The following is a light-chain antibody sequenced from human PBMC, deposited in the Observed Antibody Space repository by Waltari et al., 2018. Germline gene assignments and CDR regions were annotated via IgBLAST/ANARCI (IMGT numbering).Light chain of an antibody. CDR2: WAS. V-gene: IGKV4-1*01. J-gene: IGKJ3*01. Sequence: DIVMTQSPDSLAVSLGERANNNCKSNQIVSYNSDNKNFLSWYQQKPGQPPKLLIYWASTRASGVPDRFSGSGSGTEFTLTISSVQAEDVAIYYCQQFYNPLFIFGPGTKVDIK. CDR3: QQFYNPLFI. CDR1: QIVSYNSDNKNF.